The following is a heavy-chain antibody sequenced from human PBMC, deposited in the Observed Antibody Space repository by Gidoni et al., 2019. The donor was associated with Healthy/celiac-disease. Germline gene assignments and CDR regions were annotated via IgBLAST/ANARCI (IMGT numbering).Heavy chain of an antibody. V-gene: IGHV4-34*01. CDR1: GGSCSGYY. CDR2: INHSGST. CDR3: ATSFLEWLNYYYYGMDV. D-gene: IGHD3-3*01. J-gene: IGHJ6*02. Sequence: QVQLQQWGAGLLKPSETLSLTCAVYGGSCSGYYWSWIRQPPGKGLEWIGEINHSGSTNYNPSLKSRVTISVDTSKNQFSLKLSSVTAADTAVYYCATSFLEWLNYYYYGMDVWGQGTTVTVSS.